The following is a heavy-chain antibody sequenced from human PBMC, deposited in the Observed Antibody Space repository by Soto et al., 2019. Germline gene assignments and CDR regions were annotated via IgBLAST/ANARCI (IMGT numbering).Heavy chain of an antibody. V-gene: IGHV4-34*01. Sequence: PSETLSLTCAVYGGSFSGYYWSWIRQPPGKGLEWIGEINHSGSTNYNPSLKSRITTSVDPSKKQFSLKMRSVTAADTAVYYCARDSFPPYSSSSKGFDYWGQGSLVTVSS. J-gene: IGHJ4*02. CDR1: GGSFSGYY. CDR3: ARDSFPPYSSSSKGFDY. D-gene: IGHD6-6*01. CDR2: INHSGST.